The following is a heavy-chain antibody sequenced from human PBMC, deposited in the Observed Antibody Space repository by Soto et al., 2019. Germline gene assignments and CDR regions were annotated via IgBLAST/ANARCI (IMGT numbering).Heavy chain of an antibody. Sequence: ASVKFSCKSSGYTFTSYGISWVRQAPGQGLEWMGWISAYNGNTNYAQKLQGRVTMTTDTSTSTAYMALRSLRADDTAVYYCQRDGHGANMLYQDVWGQGTTVTVSS. J-gene: IGHJ6*02. CDR2: ISAYNGNT. CDR3: QRDGHGANMLYQDV. V-gene: IGHV1-18*04. CDR1: GYTFTSYG. D-gene: IGHD2-8*01.